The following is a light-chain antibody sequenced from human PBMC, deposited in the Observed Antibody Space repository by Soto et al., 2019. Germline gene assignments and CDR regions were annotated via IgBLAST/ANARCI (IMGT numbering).Light chain of an antibody. J-gene: IGKJ1*01. V-gene: IGKV3-20*01. CDR3: QQYGSSPWT. Sequence: LTQSPSFLSASVGDRVTITCRASQGISSSFLGWYQQKPGQAPRLLIYGASSRATGIPDRFSGSGSGTDFTLTISRLEAEDFAVYYCQQYGSSPWTFGQGTKVEIK. CDR1: QGISSSF. CDR2: GAS.